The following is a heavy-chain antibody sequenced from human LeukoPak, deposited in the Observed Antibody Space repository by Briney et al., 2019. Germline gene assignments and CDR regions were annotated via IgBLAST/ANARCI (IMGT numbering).Heavy chain of an antibody. D-gene: IGHD2-21*02. CDR3: AKEGCGGDCYSGWYYYYGMDV. J-gene: IGHJ6*02. CDR2: ISGSGGGT. V-gene: IGHV3-23*01. CDR1: GITLSNYA. Sequence: GGSLRLSCAVSGITLSNYAMSWVRQAPGKGLEWVAGISGSGGGTHYADSVKGRFTISRDNSKNTLYLQMNSLRAEDTAVYYCAKEGCGGDCYSGWYYYYGMDVWGQGTTVTVSS.